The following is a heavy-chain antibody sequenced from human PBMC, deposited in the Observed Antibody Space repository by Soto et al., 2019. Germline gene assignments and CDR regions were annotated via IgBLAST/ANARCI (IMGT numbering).Heavy chain of an antibody. CDR2: INHSGST. Sequence: TSETLSLTCAVYGGSFSGYYWSWIRQPPGKGLEWIGEINHSGSTNYNPSLKSRVTISVDTSKNQFSLKLSSVTAADTAVYYCARAVRVLRFLEWSTPHRWFDPWGQGTLVTVSS. CDR3: ARAVRVLRFLEWSTPHRWFDP. D-gene: IGHD3-3*01. CDR1: GGSFSGYY. J-gene: IGHJ5*02. V-gene: IGHV4-34*01.